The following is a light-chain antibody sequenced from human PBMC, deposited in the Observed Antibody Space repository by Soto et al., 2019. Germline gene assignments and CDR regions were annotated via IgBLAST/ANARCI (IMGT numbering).Light chain of an antibody. CDR3: QQRSSWPLFWT. Sequence: EIVLTQSPATLSLSPGERATLSCRASQSVSSSLAWYQQKPGQAPRLLIYDASNRATGIPARFSGSGSGTDFTLTISSLEPEDFAVYYCQQRSSWPLFWTFGGGTKVEIK. V-gene: IGKV3-11*01. CDR2: DAS. J-gene: IGKJ4*01. CDR1: QSVSSS.